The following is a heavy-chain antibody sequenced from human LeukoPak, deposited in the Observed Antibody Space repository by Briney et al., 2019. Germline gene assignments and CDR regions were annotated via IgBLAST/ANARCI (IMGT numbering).Heavy chain of an antibody. D-gene: IGHD6-13*01. Sequence: SQTLSLTCTVSGGSLSSGDYYWSWLRQPPGTGLEWIGYIYYSGSTYYNPSRKSRVTISVDTSKNQFSLKLSSVTAADTAVYYCARDHLYSSWFDRWGQGTLVTVSS. CDR2: IYYSGST. V-gene: IGHV4-30-4*01. CDR1: GGSLSSGDYY. CDR3: ARDHLYSSWFDR. J-gene: IGHJ5*02.